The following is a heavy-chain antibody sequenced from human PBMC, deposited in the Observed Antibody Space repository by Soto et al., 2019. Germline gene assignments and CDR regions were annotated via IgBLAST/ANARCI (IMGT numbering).Heavy chain of an antibody. Sequence: GESLKISCKGSGYSFTSYWIGWVRQMPGKGLEWMGIIYPGDSDTRYSPSFQGQVTISADKSISTAYLQWSSPKASDTAMYYCARLRYCSSTSSVGTHHHYFYFGMDVWGQCTRVTVSS. J-gene: IGHJ6*02. D-gene: IGHD2-2*01. V-gene: IGHV5-51*01. CDR1: GYSFTSYW. CDR2: IYPGDSDT. CDR3: ARLRYCSSTSSVGTHHHYFYFGMDV.